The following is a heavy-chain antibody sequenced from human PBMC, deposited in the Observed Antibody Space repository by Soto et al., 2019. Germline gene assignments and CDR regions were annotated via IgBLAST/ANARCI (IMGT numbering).Heavy chain of an antibody. CDR2: IYYSGST. Sequence: PSETLSLTCTVSGGSITSADYYWTWIRQPPGKGLEWIGNIYYSGSTNYNPSLKSRLTISLDTSENQFSLQLSSVTAADTALYHCARAPYYFDSSGYLDYWGQGTLVTVSS. D-gene: IGHD3-22*01. J-gene: IGHJ4*02. CDR1: GGSITSADYY. CDR3: ARAPYYFDSSGYLDY. V-gene: IGHV4-30-4*01.